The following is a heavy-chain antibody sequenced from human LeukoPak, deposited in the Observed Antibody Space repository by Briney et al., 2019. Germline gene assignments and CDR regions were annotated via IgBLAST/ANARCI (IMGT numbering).Heavy chain of an antibody. D-gene: IGHD3-22*01. Sequence: ASVKVSCEVSGYTLTELYMHWVRQAPGKGLEWMGGFDPEDGETIYAQKFQGRVTMTEDTSTDTAYMELSSLRSEDTAVYYCATGLSSNYYDSRGFFGYWGQGTLVAVSS. J-gene: IGHJ4*02. CDR3: ATGLSSNYYDSRGFFGY. CDR2: FDPEDGET. CDR1: GYTLTELY. V-gene: IGHV1-24*01.